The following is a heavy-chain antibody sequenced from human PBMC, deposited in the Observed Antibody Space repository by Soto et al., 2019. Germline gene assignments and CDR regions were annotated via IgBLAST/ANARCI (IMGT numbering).Heavy chain of an antibody. Sequence: SETLSLTCTVYGGSIRSYYWSWIRQPPGKGLEWSGNIYYSGSTNYNPSRKSRVTMSVDMSKNQVSLKLSSVTAADTAVYYCTRVGGYYGDYPNFDYWGQGALVTVSS. CDR3: TRVGGYYGDYPNFDY. CDR1: GGSIRSYY. CDR2: IYYSGST. D-gene: IGHD4-17*01. V-gene: IGHV4-59*01. J-gene: IGHJ4*02.